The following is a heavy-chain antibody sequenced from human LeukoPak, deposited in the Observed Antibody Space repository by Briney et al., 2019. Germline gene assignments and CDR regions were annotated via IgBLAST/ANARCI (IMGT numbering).Heavy chain of an antibody. V-gene: IGHV1-18*01. CDR1: SYTFIRYG. J-gene: IGHJ4*02. D-gene: IGHD3-10*01. CDR3: ARMYYYASGSSDREKYYFDY. Sequence: ASVKVSCKASSYTFIRYGISWVRQAPGQGLEWMGWISAYNGNTNYAQKFQGRVAMTTDTSTSTAYMELRSLRSDDTAVYYCARMYYYASGSSDREKYYFDYWAREPWSPSPQ. CDR2: ISAYNGNT.